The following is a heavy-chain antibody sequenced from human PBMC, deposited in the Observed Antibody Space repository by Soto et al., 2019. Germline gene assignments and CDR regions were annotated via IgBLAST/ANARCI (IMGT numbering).Heavy chain of an antibody. CDR1: RFTLYQYW. D-gene: IGHD3-10*01. Sequence: GPAEVSRQGSRFTLYQYWFNWVRPGPGPGVDWMGWISAYNGNTKYAQKLQGRVTMTTDTSTSTAYMELRSLRSDDTAVYYCARGVGSGSYYNQYNWFDPWGQGTLVTVSS. CDR3: ARGVGSGSYYNQYNWFDP. V-gene: IGHV1-18*01. J-gene: IGHJ5*02. CDR2: ISAYNGNT.